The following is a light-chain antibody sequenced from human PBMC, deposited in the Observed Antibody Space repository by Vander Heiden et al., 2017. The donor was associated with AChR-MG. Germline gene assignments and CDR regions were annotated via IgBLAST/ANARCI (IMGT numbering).Light chain of an antibody. CDR2: GAS. J-gene: IGKJ4*01. Sequence: VMTQSPATLSVLPGQAATLSCSASHNVGSKSPRYQQRLVQVPGSLIFGASTRATGVPARLSGSGSGAEFSLTISSLQSEDFAVYYCQQYDKCPPLTFGGGTKVDLK. V-gene: IGKV3-15*01. CDR1: HNVGSK. CDR3: QQYDKCPPLT.